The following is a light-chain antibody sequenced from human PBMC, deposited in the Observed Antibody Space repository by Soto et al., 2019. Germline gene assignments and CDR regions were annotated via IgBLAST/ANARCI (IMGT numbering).Light chain of an antibody. CDR1: QSLLHSNGFNY. V-gene: IGKV2-28*01. Sequence: IVMTQSPVSLPVTPGEPASISCRSSQSLLHSNGFNYLDWYVQKPGQSPQLLISLASTRASGVPDRFSGSASGTDFTLNISRVEAEDVGVYFCMQALQAWTFGQGTKVDI. J-gene: IGKJ1*01. CDR2: LAS. CDR3: MQALQAWT.